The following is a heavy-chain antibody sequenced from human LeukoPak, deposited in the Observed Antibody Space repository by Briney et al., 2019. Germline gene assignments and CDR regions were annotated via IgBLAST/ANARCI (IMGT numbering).Heavy chain of an antibody. CDR2: INGGGDVT. Sequence: GGSLRLSCATSGFTSHSYAMSWVPQAPGKGLEWVSAINGGGDVTYYADSVQGRFFFSRDNAKNTLYLQLNSLRAEDTAVYYCARNYYDSSGYSPFFDYWGQGTLVTVSS. V-gene: IGHV3-23*01. D-gene: IGHD3-22*01. CDR3: ARNYYDSSGYSPFFDY. J-gene: IGHJ4*02. CDR1: GFTSHSYA.